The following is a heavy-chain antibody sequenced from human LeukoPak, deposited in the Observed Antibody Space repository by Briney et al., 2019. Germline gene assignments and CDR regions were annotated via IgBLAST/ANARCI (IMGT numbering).Heavy chain of an antibody. CDR3: ARVGWGDVASYPNWLDP. CDR1: ARSISSKTHY. Sequence: SETLSLTCTVSARSISSKTHYWGWLRQPPGTGLEWIANIYYNKTTAYNPSLKSRVTISIDTSKNQFSLRLNSVTAADTAIYYCARVGWGDVASYPNWLDPWGQGTLVTVSS. CDR2: IYYNKTT. D-gene: IGHD3-10*01. V-gene: IGHV4-39*07. J-gene: IGHJ5*02.